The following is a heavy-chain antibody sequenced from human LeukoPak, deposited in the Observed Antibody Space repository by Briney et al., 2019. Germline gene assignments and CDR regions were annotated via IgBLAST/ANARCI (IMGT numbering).Heavy chain of an antibody. Sequence: SETLSLTCTVSGGSISSYYWSWIRQPPGKGPEWIGYIYYSGSTNYNPSLKSRVTISVDTSKNQFSLKLSSVTAADTAVYYCARGGEGYYDSSGYYPFDYWGQGTLVTVSS. J-gene: IGHJ4*02. CDR1: GGSISSYY. CDR3: ARGGEGYYDSSGYYPFDY. CDR2: IYYSGST. D-gene: IGHD3-22*01. V-gene: IGHV4-59*01.